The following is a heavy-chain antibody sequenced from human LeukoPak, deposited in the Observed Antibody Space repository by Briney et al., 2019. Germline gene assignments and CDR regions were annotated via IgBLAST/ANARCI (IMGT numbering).Heavy chain of an antibody. CDR1: GFTFSSYS. D-gene: IGHD3-10*01. CDR2: ISSSSSYI. CDR3: AKDEPGTYSPSDY. J-gene: IGHJ4*02. Sequence: AGGSLRLSCAASGFTFSSYSMDWVRQAPGKGLEWVSSISSSSSYIYYADSVKGRFTISRDNSKSTLYLQMNSLRAEDTAVYYCAKDEPGTYSPSDYWGQGTLVTVSS. V-gene: IGHV3-21*01.